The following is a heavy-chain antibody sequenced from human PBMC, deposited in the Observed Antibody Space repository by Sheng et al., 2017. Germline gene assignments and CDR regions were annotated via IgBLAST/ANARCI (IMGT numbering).Heavy chain of an antibody. CDR3: ARGRNGDYLSNWFDP. V-gene: IGHV4-34*01. Sequence: QVQLQQWGAGLLKPSETLSLTCAVYGGSFSGYYWSWIRQPPGKGLEWIGEINHSGSTNYNPSLNSRVTISVDTSKNQFSLKLSSVTAADTAVYYCARGRNGDYLSNWFDPWGQGTLVTVSS. D-gene: IGHD4-17*01. J-gene: IGHJ5*02. CDR2: INHSGST. CDR1: GGSFSGYY.